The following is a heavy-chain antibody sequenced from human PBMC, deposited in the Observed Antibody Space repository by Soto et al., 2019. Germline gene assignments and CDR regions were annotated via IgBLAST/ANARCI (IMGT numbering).Heavy chain of an antibody. Sequence: SETLSLTCAVYGGSFSGYYWSWIRQPPGKGLEWIGEINNSGSTNYNPSLKSRVTISVDTSKNQFSLKLSSVTAADTAVYYCARVSVYDFWSGYYKLWFDPWGQGTLVTVSS. CDR3: ARVSVYDFWSGYYKLWFDP. CDR1: GGSFSGYY. V-gene: IGHV4-34*01. CDR2: INNSGST. J-gene: IGHJ5*02. D-gene: IGHD3-3*01.